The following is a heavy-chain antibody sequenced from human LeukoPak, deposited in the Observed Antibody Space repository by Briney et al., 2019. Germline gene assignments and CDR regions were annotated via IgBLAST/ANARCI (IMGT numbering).Heavy chain of an antibody. J-gene: IGHJ4*02. D-gene: IGHD3-10*01. Sequence: SETLSLTCAVYGGPLSGYYWSWIRQPPGKGLEWIGEINHSGSTNYNPSLKSRVTISVDPSKNQFSLKLSSVTAADTAVYYCARGLSPRINMVRGVRPPFRGVFDYWGQGTLVTVSS. CDR2: INHSGST. V-gene: IGHV4-34*01. CDR1: GGPLSGYY. CDR3: ARGLSPRINMVRGVRPPFRGVFDY.